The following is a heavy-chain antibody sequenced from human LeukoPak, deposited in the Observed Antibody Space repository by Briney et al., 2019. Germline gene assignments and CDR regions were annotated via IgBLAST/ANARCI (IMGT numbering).Heavy chain of an antibody. CDR3: ARRTGGGNYFDY. Sequence: SETLSLTCIVSGASINTPTYYWSWIRQPPGKGLEWIGYIYYSGSTNYNPSLKSRVTISVDTSKNQFSLKLSSVTAADTAVYYCARRTGGGNYFDYWGQGTLVTVSS. V-gene: IGHV4-61*01. D-gene: IGHD3-16*01. CDR2: IYYSGST. CDR1: GASINTPTYY. J-gene: IGHJ4*02.